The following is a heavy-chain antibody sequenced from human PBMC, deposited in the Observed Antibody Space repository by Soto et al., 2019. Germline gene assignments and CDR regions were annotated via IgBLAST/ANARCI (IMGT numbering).Heavy chain of an antibody. CDR3: AKTPRLRWPPSYYFDY. V-gene: IGHV4-59*12. CDR1: GGSISSYY. CDR2: IFDSESP. D-gene: IGHD4-17*01. Sequence: SETLSLTCTVSGGSISSYYWSWIRQPPGKGLEWIGYIFDSESPNYNPSLKSRVTISLDASKNTLYLQMNSLRAEDTAVYYCAKTPRLRWPPSYYFDYWGQGTLVTVSS. J-gene: IGHJ4*02.